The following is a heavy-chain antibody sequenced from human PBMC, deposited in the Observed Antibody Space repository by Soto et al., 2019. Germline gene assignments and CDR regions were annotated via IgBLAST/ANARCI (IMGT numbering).Heavy chain of an antibody. J-gene: IGHJ2*01. Sequence: QVQLVQSGAEVKKPGSSVKVSCKASGGTFSNYPISWVRQAPGQGLEWMGGIIPIFGTVNYAQKFQGRVTITADESTSTAYMELSSLISEYTAVYYCARGNHRWLQLWYFDLWGRGTLVTVSS. CDR2: IIPIFGTV. V-gene: IGHV1-69*12. CDR3: ARGNHRWLQLWYFDL. CDR1: GGTFSNYP. D-gene: IGHD5-12*01.